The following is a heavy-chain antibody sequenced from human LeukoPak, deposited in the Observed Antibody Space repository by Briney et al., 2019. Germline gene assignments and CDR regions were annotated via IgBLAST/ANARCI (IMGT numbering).Heavy chain of an antibody. CDR1: GFMFSAYG. Sequence: GGSLRLSCAASGFMFSAYGMHWVRQAPGKGLEWVAVISSDGSGKNYADSVKGRFSMSRDNSKNTLYLQMNSLRIEDTAVYYCAKDGDCGGGGCFPNNFNYWGQGTLVTVSS. V-gene: IGHV3-30*18. J-gene: IGHJ4*02. CDR3: AKDGDCGGGGCFPNNFNY. D-gene: IGHD2-15*01. CDR2: ISSDGSGK.